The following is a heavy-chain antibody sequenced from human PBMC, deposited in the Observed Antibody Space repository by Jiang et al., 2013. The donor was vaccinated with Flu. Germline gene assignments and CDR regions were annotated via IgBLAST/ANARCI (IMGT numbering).Heavy chain of an antibody. CDR3: AHRLLSPGNWDSGTFDY. D-gene: IGHD1-7*01. Sequence: KPTQTLTLTCTFSGFSLTSRPVGVGWIRQPPGKALECLGLIYWDNDNRYNPFLKTRLTLTKDTSKNQVVLTMTNMDPADTATYFCAHRLLSPGNWDSGTFDYVGPGEPWSPSH. J-gene: IGHJ4*02. V-gene: IGHV2-5*02. CDR1: GFSLTSRPVG. CDR2: IYWDNDN.